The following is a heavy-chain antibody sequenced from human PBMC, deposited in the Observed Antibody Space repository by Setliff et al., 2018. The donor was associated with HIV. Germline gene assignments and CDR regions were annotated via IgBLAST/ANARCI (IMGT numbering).Heavy chain of an antibody. CDR3: ARVGDLGSTYYFDY. D-gene: IGHD1-26*01. CDR2: VFSSGST. V-gene: IGHV4-61*02. J-gene: IGHJ4*02. Sequence: PSETLSLTCTVSGDSISTGGFYWSWIRQPAGRGLEWIGRVFSSGSTNYNPSLNSRVTISVDTSKNQFSLKLSSVTAADTAVYYCARVGDLGSTYYFDYWGQGALVTVSS. CDR1: GDSISTGGFY.